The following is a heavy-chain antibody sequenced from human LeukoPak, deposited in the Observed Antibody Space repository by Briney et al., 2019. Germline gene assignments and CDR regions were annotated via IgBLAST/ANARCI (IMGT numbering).Heavy chain of an antibody. CDR3: ARETSAYYSADY. CDR1: GYTLTSYG. CDR2: ISAYNGNT. D-gene: IGHD3-22*01. J-gene: IGHJ4*02. V-gene: IGHV1-18*01. Sequence: ASVKVSCKASGYTLTSYGINWVRQAPGQGLEWMGRISAYNGNTNYAQKLQGRVTMTTDTSTSTAYMELRSLRYDDTAVYYCARETSAYYSADYRGQGTLVTVSS.